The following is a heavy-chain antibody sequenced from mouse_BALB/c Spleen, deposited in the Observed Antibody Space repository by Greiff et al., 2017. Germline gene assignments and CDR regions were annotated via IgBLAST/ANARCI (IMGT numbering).Heavy chain of an antibody. CDR2: IYPGSGST. CDR1: GYTFTSYW. V-gene: IGHV1S22*01. CDR3: TRLGDYGFDY. J-gene: IGHJ2*01. D-gene: IGHD2-4*01. Sequence: LQQPGSELVRPGASVKLSCKASGYTFTSYWMHWVKQRHGQGLEWIGNIYPGSGSTNYDEKFKSKGTLTVDTSSSTAYMHLSSLTSEDSAVYYCTRLGDYGFDYWGQGTTLTVSS.